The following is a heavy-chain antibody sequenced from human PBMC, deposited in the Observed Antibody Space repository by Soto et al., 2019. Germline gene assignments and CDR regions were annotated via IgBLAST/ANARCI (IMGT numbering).Heavy chain of an antibody. J-gene: IGHJ6*02. Sequence: ASVKVSCKASGGTFSSYAISWVRQAPGQGLEWMGGIIPIFGTANYAQKFQGRVTITADESTSTAYMELSSLRAEDTAVYYCARASILTGSDYYYGMDVWGQGTTVTVSS. CDR1: GGTFSSYA. CDR2: IIPIFGTA. CDR3: ARASILTGSDYYYGMDV. V-gene: IGHV1-69*13. D-gene: IGHD3-9*01.